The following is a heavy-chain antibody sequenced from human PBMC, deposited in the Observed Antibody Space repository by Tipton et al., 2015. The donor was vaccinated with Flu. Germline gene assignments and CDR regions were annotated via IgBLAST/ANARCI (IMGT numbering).Heavy chain of an antibody. CDR1: GGSLSSFY. CDR2: IYSSGST. Sequence: TLSLTCTVSGGSLSSFYWSWIRQPAGKGLEWIGRIYSSGSTKYSPAFKSRVTLSVDTSKNQFSLNLSSVTASDTALYFCARCSGSGTDVNYDYWGQGTLVTVSS. V-gene: IGHV4-4*07. J-gene: IGHJ4*02. CDR3: ARCSGSGTDVNYDY. D-gene: IGHD3-10*02.